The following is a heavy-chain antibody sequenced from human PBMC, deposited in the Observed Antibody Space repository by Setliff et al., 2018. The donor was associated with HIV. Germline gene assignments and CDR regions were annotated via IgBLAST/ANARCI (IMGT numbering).Heavy chain of an antibody. V-gene: IGHV4-4*07. CDR2: IYTSGST. Sequence: LSETLSLTCTVSGGSISRFYRSWIRQSAEKGLEWIGRIYTSGSTNDNPSLKSRITISVDTSNNQFSLRLSSVTAADTAVYYCARDKGYYYMDVWGKGITVTVSS. CDR1: GGSISRFY. CDR3: ARDKGYYYMDV. J-gene: IGHJ6*03.